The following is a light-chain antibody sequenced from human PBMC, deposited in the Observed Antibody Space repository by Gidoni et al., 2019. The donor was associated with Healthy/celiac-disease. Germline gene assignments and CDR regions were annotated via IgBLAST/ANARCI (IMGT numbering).Light chain of an antibody. Sequence: DIVMTQSPLSLPVTPGEPASISCRSSQSLLHSNGYNYLDWYLQKPGQSPQLLIYLGSNRASGVPDRFSGSGSGTDFTLRISRVEAEDVGVYYCMQALQIPPTFXQXTKVEIK. CDR1: QSLLHSNGYNY. V-gene: IGKV2-28*01. CDR3: MQALQIPPT. CDR2: LGS. J-gene: IGKJ1*01.